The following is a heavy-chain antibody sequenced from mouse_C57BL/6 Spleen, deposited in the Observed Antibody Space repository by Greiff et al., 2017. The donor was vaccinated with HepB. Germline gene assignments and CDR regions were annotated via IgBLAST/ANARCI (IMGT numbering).Heavy chain of an antibody. CDR3: ARLGRGAY. J-gene: IGHJ3*01. V-gene: IGHV1-85*01. CDR2: IYPRDGST. Sequence: VQLQQSGPELVKPGASVKLSCKASGYTFTSYDINWVKQRPGQGLEWIGWIYPRDGSTKYNEKFKGKATLTVDTSSSTAYMELQSLTSEDSAVYICARLGRGAYWGQGTLVTVSA. D-gene: IGHD4-1*01. CDR1: GYTFTSYD.